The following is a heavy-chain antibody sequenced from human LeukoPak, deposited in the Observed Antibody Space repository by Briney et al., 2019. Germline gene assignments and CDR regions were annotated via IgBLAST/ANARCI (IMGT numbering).Heavy chain of an antibody. CDR2: INHSGST. J-gene: IGHJ5*02. CDR1: GGSFSGYY. CDR3: ASANNWFDP. V-gene: IGHV4-34*01. Sequence: SETLSLTCAVYGGSFSGYYWSWIRQPPGKGLEWIGEINHSGSTNYNPSLKSRVTISVDTSKNQFSLKLSSVTAADTAVYYCASANNWFDPWGQGTLVTVSS.